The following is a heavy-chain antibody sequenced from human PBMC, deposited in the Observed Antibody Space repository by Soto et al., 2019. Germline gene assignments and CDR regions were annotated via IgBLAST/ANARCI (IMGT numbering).Heavy chain of an antibody. V-gene: IGHV3-23*01. CDR2: ISGSGGST. CDR3: SQTSNYYDSSGYPMGFDY. D-gene: IGHD3-22*01. CDR1: GFTFSSYA. J-gene: IGHJ4*02. Sequence: PGGSLRLSCAASGFTFSSYAMSWVRRAPGKGLEWVSAISGSGGSTYYADSVKGRFTISRDNSKNTLYLQMNSLRAEDTAVYYCSQTSNYYDSSGYPMGFDYWGQGTLVTVSS.